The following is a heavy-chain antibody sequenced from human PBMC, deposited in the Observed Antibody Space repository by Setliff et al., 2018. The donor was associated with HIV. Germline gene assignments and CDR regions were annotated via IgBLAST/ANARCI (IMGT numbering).Heavy chain of an antibody. V-gene: IGHV4-59*01. D-gene: IGHD2-8*01. Sequence: SETLSLTCAVSGGSFTGYYWSWIRQTPGKGLEWIGYIYYSGSTNSNPSLKSRVSMSVDTSKNQFSLKLSSVTAADTAVYYCARGDFYGTRNYFDYWGQGTLVTVSS. CDR3: ARGDFYGTRNYFDY. CDR1: GGSFTGYY. J-gene: IGHJ4*02. CDR2: IYYSGST.